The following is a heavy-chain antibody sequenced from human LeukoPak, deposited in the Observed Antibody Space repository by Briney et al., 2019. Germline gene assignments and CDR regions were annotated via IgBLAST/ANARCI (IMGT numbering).Heavy chain of an antibody. CDR2: IYSGGGT. D-gene: IGHD6-6*01. Sequence: GGSLRLSCAASGLTVSSDYMSWVRQAPGQGLEWVSVIYSGGGTYYADSVRGRFTISRDNSKNTLYLQLNSLRAEDTAVYYCARYPYSTSSLSDPWGQGTLVTVSS. V-gene: IGHV3-66*01. CDR3: ARYPYSTSSLSDP. J-gene: IGHJ5*02. CDR1: GLTVSSDY.